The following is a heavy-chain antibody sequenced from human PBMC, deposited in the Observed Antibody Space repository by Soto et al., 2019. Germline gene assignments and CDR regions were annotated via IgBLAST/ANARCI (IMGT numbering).Heavy chain of an antibody. J-gene: IGHJ6*02. CDR1: GGSFSGYY. D-gene: IGHD2-15*01. CDR2: INHSGST. V-gene: IGHV4-34*01. CDR3: ARGFVVVAAIGTTYYGMDV. Sequence: SETLSLTCAVYGGSFSGYYWSWIRQPPGKGLEWIGEINHSGSTNYNPSLKSRVTISVDTSKNQFSLKLSSVTAADTAVYYCARGFVVVAAIGTTYYGMDVWGQGTTVTVSS.